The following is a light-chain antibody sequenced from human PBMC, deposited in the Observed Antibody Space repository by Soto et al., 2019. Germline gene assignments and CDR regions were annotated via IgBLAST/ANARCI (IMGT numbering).Light chain of an antibody. CDR2: ASY. Sequence: DIQITQSPSSLSASVGDRVTITCRASQSISSHLNWYQHKPGRPPRLLIFASYILEGGVPSRFSGSGSHTYFLLTIDSLQPEDVATYYCQHSYITPRYTFGQGTKVQI. CDR1: QSISSH. CDR3: QHSYITPRYT. V-gene: IGKV1-39*01. J-gene: IGKJ2*01.